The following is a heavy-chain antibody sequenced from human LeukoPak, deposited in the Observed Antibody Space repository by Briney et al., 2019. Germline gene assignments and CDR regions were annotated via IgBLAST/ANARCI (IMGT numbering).Heavy chain of an antibody. D-gene: IGHD2-8*01. CDR1: GFSFSGHW. CDR2: ITPDGTDT. Sequence: GGSLRLSCVASGFSFSGHWMHGVRQAPGKGLVAVSRITPDGTDTAYADSVKGRFTISRDNAKNTHYLEMNSLTAEDTALYYCTRSGFSNGYDYWGQGTLVTVSS. CDR3: TRSGFSNGYDY. V-gene: IGHV3-74*03. J-gene: IGHJ4*02.